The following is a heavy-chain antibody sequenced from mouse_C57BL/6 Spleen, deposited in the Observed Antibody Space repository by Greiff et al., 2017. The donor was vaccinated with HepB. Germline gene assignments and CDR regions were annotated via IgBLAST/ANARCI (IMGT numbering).Heavy chain of an antibody. CDR1: LLTFTDYY. CDR3: ARWSSPWYAMDY. D-gene: IGHD6-1*01. Sequence: EVQGVESGGGLVQPWRSLSLSCASSLLTFTDYYMSCFRQPPGKALEWLGFIRTKANGYTTEYSASVKGRFTISRDNSQSMLYLQMNALRAEDSATYYCARWSSPWYAMDYWGQGTSVTVSS. V-gene: IGHV7-3*01. J-gene: IGHJ4*01. CDR2: IRTKANGYTT.